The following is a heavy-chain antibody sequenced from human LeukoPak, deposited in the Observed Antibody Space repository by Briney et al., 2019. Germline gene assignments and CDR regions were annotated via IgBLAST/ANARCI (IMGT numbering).Heavy chain of an antibody. J-gene: IGHJ5*02. V-gene: IGHV4-59*12. D-gene: IGHD3-22*01. CDR2: IYYSGST. Sequence: SETLSLTCTVSGGSISSYYWSWIRQPPGKGLEWIGYIYYSGSTNYNPSLKSRVTISVDTSKNQFSLKLSSVTAADTAVYYCARGGRYYDSSGRNWFDPWGQGTLVTVSS. CDR1: GGSISSYY. CDR3: ARGGRYYDSSGRNWFDP.